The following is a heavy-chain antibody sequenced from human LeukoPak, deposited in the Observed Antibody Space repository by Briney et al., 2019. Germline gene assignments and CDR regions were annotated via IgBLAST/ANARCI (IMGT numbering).Heavy chain of an antibody. CDR3: ARLVNWFDP. CDR1: GGSIISYS. J-gene: IGHJ5*02. D-gene: IGHD2-2*01. CDR2: IYTSGST. Sequence: SETLSLTCTVPGGSIISYSWSWIRQPPGQGLEWIGYIYTSGSTNYNHSLKSRVTISVDTSKTQFSLKLSSVTAADTAVYYCARLVNWFDPWGQGTLVTVSS. V-gene: IGHV4-4*09.